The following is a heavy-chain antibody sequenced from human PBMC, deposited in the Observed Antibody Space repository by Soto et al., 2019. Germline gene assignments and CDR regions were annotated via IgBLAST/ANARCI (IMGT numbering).Heavy chain of an antibody. CDR1: GGSISRYY. V-gene: IGHV4-59*01. CDR2: VYDSGST. J-gene: IGHJ5*02. Sequence: QVKLQESGPGLVRPSETLSLNCTVSGGSISRYYWSWIRQSPGKGLEWIGYVYDSGSTKYRSSLRRRVTMSVDRSKNQFSLELDSVSAADTAVYYCARSLRGGLPTVTPHVSWGQGALVTVSS. CDR3: ARSLRGGLPTVTPHVS. D-gene: IGHD4-17*01.